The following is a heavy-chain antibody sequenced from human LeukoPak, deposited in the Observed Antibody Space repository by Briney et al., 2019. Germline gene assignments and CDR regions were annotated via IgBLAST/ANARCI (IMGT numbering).Heavy chain of an antibody. V-gene: IGHV1-69*04. Sequence: SVKVSCKASGGTFSSYAISWVRQAPGQGLEWMGRIIPIIDIPDYAQKFQGRVTITADKSTSTAYMELTSLTSEDTAVYCCARGGGCSSTTCYVFAFDIWGQGTMVTVSS. CDR3: ARGGGCSSTTCYVFAFDI. CDR2: IIPIIDIP. CDR1: GGTFSSYA. D-gene: IGHD2-2*01. J-gene: IGHJ3*02.